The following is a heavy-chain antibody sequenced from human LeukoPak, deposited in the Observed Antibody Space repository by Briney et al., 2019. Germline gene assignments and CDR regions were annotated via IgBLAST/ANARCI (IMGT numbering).Heavy chain of an antibody. CDR2: IYTSGST. CDR1: GGSISSGSYY. Sequence: SQTVSLTCTVSGGSISSGSYYWSWIRQPAGKGLEWIGRIYTSGSTNYNPSLKSRVTISVDTSKNQFSLKLSSVTAADTAVYYCATRGYWGQGTLVTVSS. J-gene: IGHJ4*02. CDR3: ATRGY. V-gene: IGHV4-61*02.